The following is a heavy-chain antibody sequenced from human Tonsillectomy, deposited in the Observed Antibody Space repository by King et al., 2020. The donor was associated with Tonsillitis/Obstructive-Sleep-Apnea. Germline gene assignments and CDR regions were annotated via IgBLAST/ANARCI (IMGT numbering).Heavy chain of an antibody. CDR3: ARGYCTSGDCYGLHYFDY. D-gene: IGHD2-8*01. CDR1: GFTFSSYD. Sequence: VQLVESGGGVVQPGRSLRLSCEASGFTFSSYDIHWVRQAPGKGLEWGAIMWYDGSNEYFAGSVKGRFTISRDNSKNTLFLQMNGLRAEDTAIYYCARGYCTSGDCYGLHYFDYWGQGALVTVSS. CDR2: MWYDGSNE. V-gene: IGHV3-33*01. J-gene: IGHJ4*02.